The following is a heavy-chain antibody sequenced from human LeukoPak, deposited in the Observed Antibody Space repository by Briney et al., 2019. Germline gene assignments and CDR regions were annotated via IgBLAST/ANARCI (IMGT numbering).Heavy chain of an antibody. Sequence: PGASLRLSCAASGVSGVTFSNYALNWVRQAPGKGLEWVSDISGSGHTTNYADSVKGRFSISRDNSKTTLYLQMSSLRVEDTAVYYCVEGIFDYWGQGTLATVSS. D-gene: IGHD3-10*01. J-gene: IGHJ4*02. CDR1: GVSGVTFSNYA. CDR3: VEGIFDY. V-gene: IGHV3-23*01. CDR2: ISGSGHTT.